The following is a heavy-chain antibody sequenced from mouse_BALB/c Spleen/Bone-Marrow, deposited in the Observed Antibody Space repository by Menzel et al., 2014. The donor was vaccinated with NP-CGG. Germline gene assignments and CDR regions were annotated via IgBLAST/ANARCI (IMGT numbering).Heavy chain of an antibody. D-gene: IGHD2-13*01. CDR3: ARDTKSDICWYLDV. V-gene: IGHV7-3*02. J-gene: IGHJ1*01. CDR2: IRNKANGYTT. CDR1: GFTFTDYY. Sequence: EVQLVESGGGLVQPGGSLRLSCATSGFTFTDYYMSWVRQPPGKALEWLGFIRNKANGYTTECSASVKGRFTISRDNSQSSHYLQMNTLRAEHSATYYCARDTKSDICWYLDVLGSGTSVTVSS.